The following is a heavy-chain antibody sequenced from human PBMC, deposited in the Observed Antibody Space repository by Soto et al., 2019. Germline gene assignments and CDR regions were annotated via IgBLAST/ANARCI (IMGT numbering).Heavy chain of an antibody. D-gene: IGHD3-22*01. Sequence: QVQLQESGPGLVKPSQTLSLTCTVSSGSIRSADYYWSWIRQPPGEGLEWIGYIYYSGSTYYNPSLQRRLIISVDTSKKQFSLKLSVVTAADTAVYFCAGLPRYYFDTSGYYFDFWGQGTLVTVSS. V-gene: IGHV4-30-4*01. CDR3: AGLPRYYFDTSGYYFDF. J-gene: IGHJ4*02. CDR2: IYYSGST. CDR1: SGSIRSADYY.